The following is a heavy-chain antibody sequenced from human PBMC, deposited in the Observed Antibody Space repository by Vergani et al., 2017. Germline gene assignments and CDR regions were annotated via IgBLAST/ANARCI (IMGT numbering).Heavy chain of an antibody. CDR2: ISNSGNTI. J-gene: IGHJ5*02. D-gene: IGHD3-3*01. V-gene: IGHV3-11*04. Sequence: QGQLVESGGGLVKPGGSLRLSCAASRFDFSDYYMSWIRQAPGKGLEWISYISNSGNTINYADSVKGRFIVSRDNAKKSLYLQMNSVRVEDTAVYYCASGSSGFFTLTSPNWFDPWGQGTLVTVS. CDR3: ASGSSGFFTLTSPNWFDP. CDR1: RFDFSDYY.